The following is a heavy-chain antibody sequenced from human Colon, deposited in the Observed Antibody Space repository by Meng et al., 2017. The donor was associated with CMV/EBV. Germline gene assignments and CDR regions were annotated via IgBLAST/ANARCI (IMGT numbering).Heavy chain of an antibody. CDR3: DASDY. D-gene: IGHD6-6*01. V-gene: IGHV3-23*01. CDR2: ITGSGGRT. J-gene: IGHJ4*02. Sequence: GESLKISCEVSGFTFSDYDMSWARQAPGKGLEWVSTITGSGGRTHYADSVKGRFTISRDNSKNTLYLQMNSLRAEDTAVYYCDASDYWGQGTQVTVSS. CDR1: GFTFSDYD.